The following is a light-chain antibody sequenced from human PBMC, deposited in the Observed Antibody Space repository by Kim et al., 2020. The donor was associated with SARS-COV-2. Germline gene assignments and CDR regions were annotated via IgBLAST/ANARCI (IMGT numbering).Light chain of an antibody. CDR2: DKN. CDR3: NSRDPINKHVV. J-gene: IGLJ2*01. CDR1: SARRYY. V-gene: IGLV3-19*01. Sequence: SSELTQDPAVSVALVQTVMLTCQGVSARRYYAIRYQQKPGKAPLLVIYDKNIRHSGIPHRFSGSSSGNTGSLTITGAQAEDEDDYSCNSRDPINKHVVFG.